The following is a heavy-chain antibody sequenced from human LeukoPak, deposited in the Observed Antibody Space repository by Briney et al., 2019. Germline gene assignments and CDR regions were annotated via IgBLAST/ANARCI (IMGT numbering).Heavy chain of an antibody. J-gene: IGHJ5*02. Sequence: GGSLRLSCAASGFTSSSYWMHWVRQAPGKGLVWVSRINTDGSSTSYADSVKGRFTISRDNAKNTLYLQMNSLRAEDTAVYYCARESGIAAALDLWGQGTLVTVSS. CDR3: ARESGIAAALDL. V-gene: IGHV3-74*01. CDR2: INTDGSST. D-gene: IGHD6-13*01. CDR1: GFTSSSYW.